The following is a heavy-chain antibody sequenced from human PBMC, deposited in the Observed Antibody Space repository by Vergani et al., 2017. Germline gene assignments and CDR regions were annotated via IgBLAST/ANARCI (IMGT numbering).Heavy chain of an antibody. V-gene: IGHV4-59*01. D-gene: IGHD1-26*01. CDR1: GGSISSYY. CDR3: ARARNGDYSGSYYADY. J-gene: IGHJ4*02. CDR2: IYYSGST. Sequence: QVQLQESGPGLVKPSETLSLTCTVSGGSISSYYWSWLRQPPGKGLEWIGYIYYSGSTNYNPSLKSRVTISVDTSKNQFSLKLSSVTAADTAVYYCARARNGDYSGSYYADYWGQGTLVTVSS.